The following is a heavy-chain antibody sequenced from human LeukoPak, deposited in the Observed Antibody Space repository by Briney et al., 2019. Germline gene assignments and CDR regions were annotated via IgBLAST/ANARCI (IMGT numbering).Heavy chain of an antibody. CDR2: ISSSETYI. Sequence: GGSLRLSGAASGFIFNSYTMNWVRQAPGKGLEWVSFISSSETYIHYADSVRGRFTISRDNAKNSLHLQMNSLRAEDTAVYYCARAVAVSVGRYYGLDVWGQGTTVTVSS. CDR1: GFIFNSYT. CDR3: ARAVAVSVGRYYGLDV. V-gene: IGHV3-21*01. D-gene: IGHD4-17*01. J-gene: IGHJ6*02.